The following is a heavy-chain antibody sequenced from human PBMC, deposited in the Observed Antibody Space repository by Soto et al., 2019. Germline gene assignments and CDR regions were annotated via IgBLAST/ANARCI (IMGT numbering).Heavy chain of an antibody. CDR2: IYYSGST. Sequence: QLQLQESGPGLVKPSETLSLTCTVSGGSISSSSYYWGWIRKPPGKGLVCIGSIYYSGSTYYNPSLKSRVTISVDTSKNQFSLKLISETAADTAVYYCARRCKYYGSGSYYSSAFYFDYWGQGTLVTVSS. CDR1: GGSISSSSYY. V-gene: IGHV4-39*01. J-gene: IGHJ4*02. D-gene: IGHD3-10*01. CDR3: ARRCKYYGSGSYYSSAFYFDY.